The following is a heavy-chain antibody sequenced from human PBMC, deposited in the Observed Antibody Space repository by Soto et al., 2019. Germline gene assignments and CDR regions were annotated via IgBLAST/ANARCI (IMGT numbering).Heavy chain of an antibody. V-gene: IGHV1-46*01. CDR2: INPSGDST. J-gene: IGHJ6*02. Sequence: ASVKVSCKASGYTFTSYYIHWVRQAPGQGLEWMGIINPSGDSTTYAQKFQGRVTMTRDTSTSTVYMELSSLRSEDTAVYHCARDVPPYKPGYYYYGMDVWGQGTTVTVSS. CDR1: GYTFTSYY. CDR3: ARDVPPYKPGYYYYGMDV. D-gene: IGHD1-1*01.